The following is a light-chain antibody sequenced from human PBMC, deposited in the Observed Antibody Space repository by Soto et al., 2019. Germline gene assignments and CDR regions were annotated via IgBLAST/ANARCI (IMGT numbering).Light chain of an antibody. Sequence: QSVLTQPPSASATPGQRVIISCSGSSSNIGKNAVKWYQQFPGTSPKLLSHSDAQLPSGVPDRFSGSKSGTSASLTISGLQSENSAHYYCAACDDRLSGLVFGGGTKVT. CDR1: SSNIGKNA. J-gene: IGLJ3*02. CDR2: SDA. V-gene: IGLV1-44*01. CDR3: AACDDRLSGLV.